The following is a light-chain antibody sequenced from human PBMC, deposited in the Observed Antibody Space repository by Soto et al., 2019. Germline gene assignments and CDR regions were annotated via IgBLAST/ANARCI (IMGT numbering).Light chain of an antibody. J-gene: IGKJ4*01. CDR1: QGISNT. Sequence: DIQMTQSPSSLSASVGDRVTITCRASQGISNTLFWYQQKSGKVPKLLIYTASTLQSGVSSRFSGSGSGTDFTLTISSLQTEDVATYYCQEYDSAPRTFGGGTKVEIK. V-gene: IGKV1-27*01. CDR2: TAS. CDR3: QEYDSAPRT.